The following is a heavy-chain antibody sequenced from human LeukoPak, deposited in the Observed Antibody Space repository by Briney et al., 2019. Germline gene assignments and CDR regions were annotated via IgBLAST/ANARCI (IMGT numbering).Heavy chain of an antibody. V-gene: IGHV3-23*01. CDR1: GFTFSSYA. Sequence: GGSLRLSCAASGFTFSSYAMSWVRQAPGKGLEWVSAISGSGGSTYYAGSVKGRFTISRDNSKNTLYLQMNSLRAEDTAVYYCAKDLKLDPGYYDSSGYYYFDYWGQGTLVTVSS. D-gene: IGHD3-22*01. CDR3: AKDLKLDPGYYDSSGYYYFDY. CDR2: ISGSGGST. J-gene: IGHJ4*02.